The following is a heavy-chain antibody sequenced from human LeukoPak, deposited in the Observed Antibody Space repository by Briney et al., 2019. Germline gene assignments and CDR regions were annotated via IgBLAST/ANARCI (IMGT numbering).Heavy chain of an antibody. V-gene: IGHV3-21*01. D-gene: IGHD6-25*01. Sequence: GGSLRLSCAASGFTFSNYAMGWVRQAPGKGLEWVSSISSSSSYIYYADSVKGRFTISRDNAKNSLYLQMNSLRVEDTAVYYCARDGTPIYSSGWVYMDVWGGGTTVTISS. CDR2: ISSSSSYI. CDR1: GFTFSNYA. CDR3: ARDGTPIYSSGWVYMDV. J-gene: IGHJ6*03.